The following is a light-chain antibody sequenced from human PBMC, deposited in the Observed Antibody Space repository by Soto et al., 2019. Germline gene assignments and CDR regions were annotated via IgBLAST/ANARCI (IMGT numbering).Light chain of an antibody. CDR1: QSVSTF. CDR3: EQSFSSAPIT. V-gene: IGKV1-39*01. Sequence: DIQMTQSPSSLSASVGDRITITCRASQSVSTFLVWYQQKPGKAPKLLIHSASTLQSGVPSSFSGSGSWTDFTLTIISLQPEDVAPYYCEQSFSSAPITFGQGTRLEIK. CDR2: SAS. J-gene: IGKJ5*01.